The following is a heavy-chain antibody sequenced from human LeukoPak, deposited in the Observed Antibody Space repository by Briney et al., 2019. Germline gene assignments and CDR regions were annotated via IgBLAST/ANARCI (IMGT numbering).Heavy chain of an antibody. CDR1: GFTFSSYS. CDR3: ARDPHSNYGY. V-gene: IGHV3-21*01. CDR2: ISSSSSYI. J-gene: IGHJ4*02. D-gene: IGHD4-11*01. Sequence: GGSLRLSCAASGFTFSSYSMNWVRQVPGKGLEWVSSISSSSSYIYYADSVKGRFTISRDNAKNSLYLQMNSLRAEDTAVYYCARDPHSNYGYWGQGTLVTVSS.